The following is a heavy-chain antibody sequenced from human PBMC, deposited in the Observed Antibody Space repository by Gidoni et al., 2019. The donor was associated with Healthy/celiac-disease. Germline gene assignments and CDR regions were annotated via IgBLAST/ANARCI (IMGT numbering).Heavy chain of an antibody. D-gene: IGHD3-10*01. CDR1: GGSISSYY. CDR3: ARAPPPGGTMVRGVRFDY. Sequence: QVQLQESGPGLVRPSETLSLTCTGSGGSISSYYWSWIRQPPGKGLEWIGYIYYSGSTNYNPSLKSRVTISVDTSKNQFSLKLSSVTAADTAVYYCARAPPPGGTMVRGVRFDYWGQGTLVTVSS. V-gene: IGHV4-59*01. J-gene: IGHJ4*02. CDR2: IYYSGST.